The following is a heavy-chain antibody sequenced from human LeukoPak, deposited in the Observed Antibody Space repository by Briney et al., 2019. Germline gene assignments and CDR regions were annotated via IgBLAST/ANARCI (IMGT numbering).Heavy chain of an antibody. V-gene: IGHV3-66*01. CDR1: GFTVSSNY. Sequence: PGGSLRLSCAASGFTVSSNYMSWVRQAPGKGLEWVSVIYSGGSTYYADSVKGRFTISRDNSKNTLYLQMNSLRAEDTAVYYCATPMGYCSGGSCYSSPLDYWGQGTLVTVSS. CDR3: ATPMGYCSGGSCYSSPLDY. CDR2: IYSGGST. D-gene: IGHD2-15*01. J-gene: IGHJ4*02.